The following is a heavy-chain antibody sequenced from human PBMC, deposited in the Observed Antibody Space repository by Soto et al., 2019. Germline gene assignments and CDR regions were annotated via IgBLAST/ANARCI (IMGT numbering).Heavy chain of an antibody. V-gene: IGHV3-72*01. CDR3: VRSSSLSPPAFDF. D-gene: IGHD6-6*01. CDR1: GFTFSDHY. Sequence: PGGSLRLSCAASGFTFSDHYMDWVRQAPGKGLEWVGRTRNKANSYSTEYAASVKGRFTISRDESKNSLHLQMNSLKIEDTAVYYCVRSSSLSPPAFDFWGQGTLVTVSS. CDR2: TRNKANSYST. J-gene: IGHJ4*02.